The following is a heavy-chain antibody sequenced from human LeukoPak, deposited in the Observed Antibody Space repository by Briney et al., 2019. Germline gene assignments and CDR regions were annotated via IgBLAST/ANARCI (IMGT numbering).Heavy chain of an antibody. J-gene: IGHJ4*02. Sequence: SVKVSCKASGGTFSSYAISWVRQAPGQGLEWMGGIIPIFGTANYAQKFQGRVTITADESASTAYMELSSLRSEDSAVYYCAIVGATTAVSWGQGTLVTVSS. V-gene: IGHV1-69*13. CDR1: GGTFSSYA. CDR2: IIPIFGTA. CDR3: AIVGATTAVS. D-gene: IGHD1-26*01.